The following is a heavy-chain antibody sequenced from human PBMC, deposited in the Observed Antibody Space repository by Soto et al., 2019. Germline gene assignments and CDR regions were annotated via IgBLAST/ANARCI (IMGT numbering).Heavy chain of an antibody. Sequence: SVKVSCKASGGTFSSYAISWVRQAPGQGLEWMGGIIPIFGTANYAQKFQGRVTITADESTSTAYMELSSLRSEDTAVYYCARVPRGSYRFTYYYYGMDVWGQGTKVTVSS. CDR2: IIPIFGTA. V-gene: IGHV1-69*13. D-gene: IGHD3-16*02. J-gene: IGHJ6*02. CDR3: ARVPRGSYRFTYYYYGMDV. CDR1: GGTFSSYA.